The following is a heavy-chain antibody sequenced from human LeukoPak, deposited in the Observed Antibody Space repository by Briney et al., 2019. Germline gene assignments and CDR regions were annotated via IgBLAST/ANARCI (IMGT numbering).Heavy chain of an antibody. CDR1: GFTFSSYA. CDR2: ISGSGGST. J-gene: IGHJ4*02. V-gene: IGHV3-23*01. CDR3: AKSIVVVPAATTY. D-gene: IGHD2-2*01. Sequence: GGSLRLSCAASGFTFSSYAMSWVRQAPGKGLEWVSAISGSGGSTYYADSVKGRFTISRGNSKNTLYLQMNSLRAEDTAVYYCAKSIVVVPAATTYWGQGTLVTVSS.